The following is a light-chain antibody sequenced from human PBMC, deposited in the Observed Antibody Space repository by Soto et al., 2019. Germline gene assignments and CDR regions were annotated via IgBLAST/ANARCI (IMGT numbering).Light chain of an antibody. Sequence: QSRGILYLSPRQKPTLTYLGSQSVSSSYVAWYQQNPGQALRLLVYGASSRATGVPDGFSGSGSGADSTLTISRLEPEDYAVYDCQPYGSSPMTSGQGTKV. V-gene: IGKV3-20*01. J-gene: IGKJ1*01. CDR1: QSVSSSY. CDR2: GAS. CDR3: QPYGSSPMT.